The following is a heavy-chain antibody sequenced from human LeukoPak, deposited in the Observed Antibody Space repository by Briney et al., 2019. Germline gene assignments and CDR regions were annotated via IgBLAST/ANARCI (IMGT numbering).Heavy chain of an antibody. CDR2: ISGSGGST. Sequence: PGGSLRPSCAASGFTFSSYAMSWVRQAPGKGLEWVSAISGSGGSTYYADSVKGRFTISRDNSKNTLYLQMNSLRAEDTAVYYCAKDRRRYCSGGSCYQSDYWGQGTLVTVSS. D-gene: IGHD2-15*01. CDR1: GFTFSSYA. V-gene: IGHV3-23*01. J-gene: IGHJ4*02. CDR3: AKDRRRYCSGGSCYQSDY.